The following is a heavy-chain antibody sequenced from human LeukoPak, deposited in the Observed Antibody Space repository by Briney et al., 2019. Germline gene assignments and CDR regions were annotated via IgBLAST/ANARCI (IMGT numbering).Heavy chain of an antibody. CDR2: ISSSSYT. J-gene: IGHJ6*04. D-gene: IGHD6-19*01. CDR3: ARARPRNSSGWYYYYYGMDV. CDR1: GFTFSDYY. V-gene: IGHV3-11*06. Sequence: PGGSLRLSCAASGFTFSDYYMSWIRPAPGKGLEWVSYISSSSYTNYADSVKGRFTISRDNAKNSLYLQMNSLRAEDTAVYYCARARPRNSSGWYYYYYGMDVWGKGTTVTVSS.